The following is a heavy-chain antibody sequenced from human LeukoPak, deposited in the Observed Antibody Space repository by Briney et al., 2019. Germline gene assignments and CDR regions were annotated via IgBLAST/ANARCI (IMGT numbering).Heavy chain of an antibody. CDR2: IIPIFGTA. CDR1: GYTFTGYY. J-gene: IGHJ4*02. V-gene: IGHV1-69*13. D-gene: IGHD2-2*01. CDR3: ARGDIVVVPAATLPATNFDY. Sequence: ASVKVSCKASGYTFTGYYMHWVRQAPGQGLEWMGGIIPIFGTANYAQKFQGRVTITADESTSTAYMELSSLRSEDTAVYYCARGDIVVVPAATLPATNFDYWGQGTLVTVSS.